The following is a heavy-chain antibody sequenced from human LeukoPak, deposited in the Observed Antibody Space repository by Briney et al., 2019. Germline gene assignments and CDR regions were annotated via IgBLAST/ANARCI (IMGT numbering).Heavy chain of an antibody. D-gene: IGHD1-26*01. J-gene: IGHJ4*02. V-gene: IGHV3-30*01. CDR3: ATAYSGSYNYFDY. Sequence: GGSLRLSCAASGFSFGHYAVHWVRQAPGKGLEWVAVISYDGSNKYYAASVKGRFTISRDNSKNTLYLQMNSLRAEDTAVYYCATAYSGSYNYFDYWGQGTLVTVSS. CDR2: ISYDGSNK. CDR1: GFSFGHYA.